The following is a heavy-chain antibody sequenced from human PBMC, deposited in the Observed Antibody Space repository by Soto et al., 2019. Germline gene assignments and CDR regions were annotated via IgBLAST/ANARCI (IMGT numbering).Heavy chain of an antibody. V-gene: IGHV4-30-4*01. CDR3: AHSLRSFYYFGLDV. CDR2: IYYSGST. Sequence: SETPSLTCTVSGGSISSGDYYWSWIRQPPGKGLEWIGDIYYSGSTYYNPSLKSRVTISVDTSKNQFPLKLSSVTAADTAVYYCAHSLRSFYYFGLDVWGQGTTVTVSS. D-gene: IGHD3-10*01. J-gene: IGHJ6*02. CDR1: GGSISSGDYY.